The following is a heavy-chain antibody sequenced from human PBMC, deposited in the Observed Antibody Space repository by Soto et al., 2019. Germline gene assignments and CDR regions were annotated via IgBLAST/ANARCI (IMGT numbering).Heavy chain of an antibody. CDR2: IYYSGST. CDR1: GGSISSSSYY. Sequence: SETLSLTCTVSGGSISSSSYYWGWIRQPPGKGLEWIGSIYYSGSTYYNPSLKSRVTISVDTSKNQFSLKLSSVTAADTAVYYCARHKGSSWFYYYGMDVWGQGTTVTVS. D-gene: IGHD6-13*01. CDR3: ARHKGSSWFYYYGMDV. V-gene: IGHV4-39*01. J-gene: IGHJ6*02.